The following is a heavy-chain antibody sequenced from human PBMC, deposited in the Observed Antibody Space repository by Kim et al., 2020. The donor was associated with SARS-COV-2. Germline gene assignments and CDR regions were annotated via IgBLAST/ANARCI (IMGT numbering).Heavy chain of an antibody. CDR3: ARTPFGSGPYYDPFDV. CDR2: IDHAGAA. Sequence: SETLSLTCDVSGASFNSAYWSWIRQPPGKGLEWIGEIDHAGAANYNPSLKSRVSMSVDSSNNHLSLTLTSLTAAGTAVYYCARTPFGSGPYYDPFDVWGQGTMVSVSA. J-gene: IGHJ3*01. CDR1: GASFNSAY. D-gene: IGHD3-10*01. V-gene: IGHV4-34*01.